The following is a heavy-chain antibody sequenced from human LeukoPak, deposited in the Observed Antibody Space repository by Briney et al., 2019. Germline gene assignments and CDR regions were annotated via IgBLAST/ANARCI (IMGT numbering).Heavy chain of an antibody. D-gene: IGHD3-10*01. J-gene: IGHJ4*02. CDR2: LSGSGGGT. CDR1: GITLSNYD. CDR3: AKRGVVIRVFLVGFHKEAYYFDS. V-gene: IGHV3-23*01. Sequence: WGSLRLSCAVSGITLSNYDMSWVRQAPGKGLEWVAGLSGSGGGTNYADSVQGRFTISRDNHKNTLYLQMNSLRAEDTAVYFCAKRGVVIRVFLVGFHKEAYYFDSWGQGALVTVSS.